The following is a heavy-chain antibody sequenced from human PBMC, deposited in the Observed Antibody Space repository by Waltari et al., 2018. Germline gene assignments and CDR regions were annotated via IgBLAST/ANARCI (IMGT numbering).Heavy chain of an antibody. D-gene: IGHD2-15*01. CDR2: MNENGRTK. J-gene: IGHJ4*02. Sequence: EVQVVESGGGLVQPGGSLRLSCAASGFTVSRNWMHWVRQAPGKGLEWVTRMNENGRTKNYAGAVRGRFTSSRDNTKNMLYLQMSSLRAEDTAIYYCARDFGGRNDYWGQGTLVTVSS. V-gene: IGHV3-74*01. CDR1: GFTVSRNW. CDR3: ARDFGGRNDY.